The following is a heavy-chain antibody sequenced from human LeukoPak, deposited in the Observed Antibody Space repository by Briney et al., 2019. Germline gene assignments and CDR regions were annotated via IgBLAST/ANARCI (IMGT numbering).Heavy chain of an antibody. D-gene: IGHD2-21*01. J-gene: IGHJ4*02. Sequence: GGSLRLSCAASGFTFSSYWMSCVRQAPGKGLEWVANINQDGSDKKYVDSVKGRFTISRDNAKNSQYLQMNSLRVEDTAVYYCARSLWPEDYWGQGTLVTVSS. CDR2: INQDGSDK. V-gene: IGHV3-7*01. CDR3: ARSLWPEDY. CDR1: GFTFSSYW.